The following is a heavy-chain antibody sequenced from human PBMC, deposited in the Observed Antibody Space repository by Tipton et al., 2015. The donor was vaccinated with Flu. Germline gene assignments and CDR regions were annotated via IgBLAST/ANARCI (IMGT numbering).Heavy chain of an antibody. Sequence: TLSLTCTVSGGSISSGGYYWSWIRQHPGKGLEWIGYIYYSGSTYYNPSLKSRVTISVDTSKNQFSLKLSSVTAADTAVYYCAGYDPRHLYSGSWAGARRAFDIWGQGTMVTVSS. J-gene: IGHJ3*02. V-gene: IGHV4-31*03. CDR2: IYYSGST. D-gene: IGHD6-13*01. CDR3: AGYDPRHLYSGSWAGARRAFDI. CDR1: GGSISSGGYY.